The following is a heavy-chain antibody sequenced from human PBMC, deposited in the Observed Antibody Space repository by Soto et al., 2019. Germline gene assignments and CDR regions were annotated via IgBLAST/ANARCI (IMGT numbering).Heavy chain of an antibody. CDR3: ARDKRYFDY. Sequence: QVQLVESGGGVVQPGRSLRLSCAASGFTFSSYGMHWVRQAPGKGLEWVAVIWYDGSNKYYADSVKGRFTISRDNYKNTLYLQMNSLRAEDTAVYYCARDKRYFDYWGQGTLVTVSS. D-gene: IGHD3-9*01. CDR1: GFTFSSYG. V-gene: IGHV3-33*01. J-gene: IGHJ4*02. CDR2: IWYDGSNK.